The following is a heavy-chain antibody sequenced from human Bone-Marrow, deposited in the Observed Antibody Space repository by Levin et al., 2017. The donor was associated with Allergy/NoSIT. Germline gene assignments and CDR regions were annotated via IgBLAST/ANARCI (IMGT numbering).Heavy chain of an antibody. CDR3: ARGTYYDCWTHSYGMDV. V-gene: IGHV3-48*03. J-gene: IGHJ6*02. CDR2: ISSSGSTV. Sequence: GESLKISCATSGFSFSSFEMDWVRPAPGKGLEWVSYISSSGSTVSYADSVKGRFPITRDNTNNSVSLKMNSLRAEDTAVYYCARGTYYDCWTHSYGMDVWGQGTTVTVSS. D-gene: IGHD3-3*01. CDR1: GFSFSSFE.